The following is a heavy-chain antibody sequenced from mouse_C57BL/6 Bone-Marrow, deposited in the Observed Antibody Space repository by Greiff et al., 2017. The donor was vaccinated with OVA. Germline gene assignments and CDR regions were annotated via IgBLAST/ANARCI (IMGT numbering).Heavy chain of an antibody. D-gene: IGHD2-5*01. Sequence: EVKLVESGPGMVKPSQSLSLTCTVTGYSITSGYDWHWIRHFPGNKLEWMGYISYSGSTNYNPSLKSRISITHDTSKNHFFLKLNSVTTEDTATYYCARSNYRWFAYWGQGTLVTVSA. CDR3: ARSNYRWFAY. V-gene: IGHV3-1*01. CDR2: ISYSGST. CDR1: GYSITSGYD. J-gene: IGHJ3*01.